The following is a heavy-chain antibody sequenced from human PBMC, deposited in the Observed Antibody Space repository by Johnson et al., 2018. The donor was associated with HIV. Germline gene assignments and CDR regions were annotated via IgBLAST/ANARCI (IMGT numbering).Heavy chain of an antibody. J-gene: IGHJ3*02. D-gene: IGHD2/OR15-2a*01. V-gene: IGHV3-33*01. CDR2: IWYDGSNV. Sequence: WVAAIWYDGSNVYYADSVRGRFTISRDNSKSALYLQMNSLRAEDTAVYYCATNRGGAFDIWGQGTMVTVSS. CDR3: ATNRGGAFDI.